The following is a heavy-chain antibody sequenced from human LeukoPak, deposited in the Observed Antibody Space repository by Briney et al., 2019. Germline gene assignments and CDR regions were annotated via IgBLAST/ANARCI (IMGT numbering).Heavy chain of an antibody. Sequence: PGGSLRLSCAASGFTFSSYAMHWVRQAPGKGLEWVAVISYDGSNKYDADSVKGRFTISRDNSKNTLYLQMNSLRAEDTAVYYCARAGSSVAGTFHYFDYWGQGTLVTVSS. D-gene: IGHD6-19*01. CDR2: ISYDGSNK. CDR3: ARAGSSVAGTFHYFDY. V-gene: IGHV3-30-3*01. J-gene: IGHJ4*02. CDR1: GFTFSSYA.